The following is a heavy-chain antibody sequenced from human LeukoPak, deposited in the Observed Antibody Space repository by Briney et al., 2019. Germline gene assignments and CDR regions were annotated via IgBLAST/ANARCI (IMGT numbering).Heavy chain of an antibody. J-gene: IGHJ5*02. D-gene: IGHD5-18*01. CDR2: IYPGDSDT. V-gene: IGHV5-51*01. Sequence: GESLKISCKGSGYSFTSYWIGWVRQMPGKGLEWMGIIYPGDSDTRYSPSFQGQVTISADKSISTAYLQWSSLKASDTAMYYCARPEGESYDLLNWFDPWGQGTLVTVSS. CDR3: ARPEGESYDLLNWFDP. CDR1: GYSFTSYW.